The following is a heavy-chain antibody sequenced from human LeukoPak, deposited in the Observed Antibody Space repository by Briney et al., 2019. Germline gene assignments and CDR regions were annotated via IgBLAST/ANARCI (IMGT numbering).Heavy chain of an antibody. J-gene: IGHJ3*02. CDR1: GYSISTSNY. V-gene: IGHV4-28*05. D-gene: IGHD4-17*01. CDR2: IYYSGGI. CDR3: ARKATTGPTKAAFDI. Sequence: PSDTLSLTCAVSGYSISTSNYWVWIRQPPGKGPEWIGHIYYSGGIYYNPSLKSRVTMSVDTSKNQFSLKLSSGTAVDTAVYYCARKATTGPTKAAFDIWGQGTMVTVSS.